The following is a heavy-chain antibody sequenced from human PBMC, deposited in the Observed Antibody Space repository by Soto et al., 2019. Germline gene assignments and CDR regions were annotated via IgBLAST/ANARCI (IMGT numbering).Heavy chain of an antibody. V-gene: IGHV3-33*08. CDR2: IWYDGSNK. D-gene: IGHD4-4*01. Sequence: GGSLRLSCAASGFTFSSYGMHWVRQAQGKGLEWEGVIWYDGSNKNYANSVKGRFTISRDNSKNTLYLQMNSLRAAATAVYYCSRGPSNVRQSEEYFQHWGQGTLVTVSS. CDR3: SRGPSNVRQSEEYFQH. J-gene: IGHJ1*01. CDR1: GFTFSSYG.